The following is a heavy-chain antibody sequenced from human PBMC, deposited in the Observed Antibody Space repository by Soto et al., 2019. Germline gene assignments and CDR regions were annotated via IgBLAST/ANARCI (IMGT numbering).Heavy chain of an antibody. D-gene: IGHD6-19*01. CDR3: AKDRGMSSGWYDGDYYGMDV. V-gene: IGHV3-23*01. J-gene: IGHJ6*02. CDR1: GFTFSSYA. CDR2: ISGSGGST. Sequence: VQLLESGGGLVQPGGSLRLSCAASGFTFSSYAMSWVRQAPGKGLEWVSAISGSGGSTYYADSVKGRFTISRDNSKNTLYLQMNSLRAEDTAVYYCAKDRGMSSGWYDGDYYGMDVWGQGTTVTVSS.